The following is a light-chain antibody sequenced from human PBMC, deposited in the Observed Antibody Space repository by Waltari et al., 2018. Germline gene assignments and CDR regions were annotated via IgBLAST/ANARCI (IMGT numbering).Light chain of an antibody. CDR3: QHYVRLPAT. J-gene: IGKJ1*01. Sequence: EIVLTQSPGTLSLAPGERATLSCRASKSVSRTLAWYQQTPGQAPSLLIYAASTRATGIPDMFSGSGSGTDFSLTISRLEPEDFAVYYCQHYVRLPATFGQGTKVEIK. V-gene: IGKV3-20*01. CDR1: KSVSRT. CDR2: AAS.